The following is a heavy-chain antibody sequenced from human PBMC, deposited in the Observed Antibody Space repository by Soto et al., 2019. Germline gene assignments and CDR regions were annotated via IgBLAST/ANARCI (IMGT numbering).Heavy chain of an antibody. Sequence: SETLSLTCTVSGGSISSSNWWSWVRQPPGKGLEWIGEIYHSGSTNYNPSLKSRVTISVDKSKNQFSLKLSSVTAADTAVYYCARVGDWNYVDYFDYWGQGTLVTVSS. V-gene: IGHV4-4*02. D-gene: IGHD1-7*01. CDR1: GGSISSSNW. J-gene: IGHJ4*02. CDR2: IYHSGST. CDR3: ARVGDWNYVDYFDY.